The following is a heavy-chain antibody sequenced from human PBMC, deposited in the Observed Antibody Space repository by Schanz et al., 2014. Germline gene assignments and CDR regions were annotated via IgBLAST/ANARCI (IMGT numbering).Heavy chain of an antibody. CDR3: AKAYSSGWYDLDY. D-gene: IGHD6-19*01. V-gene: IGHV3-30*02. CDR1: GFTFSSYG. CDR2: IRYDGVNK. J-gene: IGHJ4*02. Sequence: QVQLVESGGGVVQPWGSLRLSCAASGFTFSSYGIHWVRQAPDKGLEWVSFIRYDGVNKYYADSVKGRFTISRDNSKNTVYLQMNSLRTEDTAVYYCAKAYSSGWYDLDYWGQGTLVTVSS.